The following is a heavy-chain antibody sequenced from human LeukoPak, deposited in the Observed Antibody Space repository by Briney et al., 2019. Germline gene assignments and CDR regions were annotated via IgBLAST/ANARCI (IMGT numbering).Heavy chain of an antibody. V-gene: IGHV4-39*01. Sequence: SETLSLTCTVSGGYISSSSYYWGWVRQPPGKGLEWIGTIFYTGSTYYNPSLKSRVTISVDTSKNQFSLKLSSVTAADTAVYYCARMMSTVTTFDIWGQGTMVTVSS. CDR2: IFYTGST. CDR3: ARMMSTVTTFDI. D-gene: IGHD4-17*01. J-gene: IGHJ3*02. CDR1: GGYISSSSYY.